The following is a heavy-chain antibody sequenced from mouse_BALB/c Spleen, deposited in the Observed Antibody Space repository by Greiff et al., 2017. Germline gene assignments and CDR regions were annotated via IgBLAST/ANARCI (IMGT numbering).Heavy chain of an antibody. V-gene: IGHV3-2*02. J-gene: IGHJ2*01. CDR2: ISYSGST. CDR3: ARSIFYGSSYFDY. Sequence: VQLKESGPGLVKPSQSLSLTCTVTGYSITSDYAWNWIRQFPGNKLEWMGYISYSGSTSYNPSLKSRISITRDTSKNQFFLQLNSVTTEDTATYYCARSIFYGSSYFDYWGQGTTLTVSS. CDR1: GYSITSDYA. D-gene: IGHD1-1*01.